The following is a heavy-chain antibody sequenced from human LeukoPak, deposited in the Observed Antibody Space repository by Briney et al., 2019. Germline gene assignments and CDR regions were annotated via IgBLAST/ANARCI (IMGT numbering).Heavy chain of an antibody. CDR2: INPNSGGT. CDR1: GYSFTGYC. Sequence: ASVKVSCKASGYSFTGYCMHWVRQAPGQGLEWMGWINPNSGGTNYAQKFQGRVTMTRDTSINTAYMELSRLKSDDTAVYYCARDRLRLGYERTNWFDPWGQGTLVTVSS. D-gene: IGHD2-15*01. CDR3: ARDRLRLGYERTNWFDP. V-gene: IGHV1-2*02. J-gene: IGHJ5*02.